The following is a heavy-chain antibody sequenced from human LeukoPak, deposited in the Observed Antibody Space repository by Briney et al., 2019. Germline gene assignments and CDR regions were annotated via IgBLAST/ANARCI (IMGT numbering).Heavy chain of an antibody. V-gene: IGHV3-30*02. Sequence: PGGSLRLSCAASAFTFGDYGMSWVRQAPGKGLEWVAFIQYDGRNTYYADFVKGRFTISRDHSKSTLYLQMNSLRAEDTAVYYCERDPFDIWGRRTMVTVSS. CDR2: IQYDGRNT. CDR1: AFTFGDYG. CDR3: ERDPFDI. J-gene: IGHJ3*02.